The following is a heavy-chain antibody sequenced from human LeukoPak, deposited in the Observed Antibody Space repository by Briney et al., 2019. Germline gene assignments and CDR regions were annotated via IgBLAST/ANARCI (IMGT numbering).Heavy chain of an antibody. J-gene: IGHJ4*02. Sequence: PSETLSLTCTVSGGSISSSFYYWGWIRQPPGKGLEWIGSIYYSGSTYYNPSLKSRVTISVDTSKNQFSLRLSSVTAADTAVYYCARVLDCSGGSCYPMDCWGQGTLVTVSS. CDR2: IYYSGST. D-gene: IGHD2-15*01. V-gene: IGHV4-39*01. CDR1: GGSISSSFYY. CDR3: ARVLDCSGGSCYPMDC.